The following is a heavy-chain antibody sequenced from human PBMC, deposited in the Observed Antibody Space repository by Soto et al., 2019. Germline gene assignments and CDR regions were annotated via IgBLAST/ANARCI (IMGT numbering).Heavy chain of an antibody. V-gene: IGHV1-69*13. CDR1: GGTFSSYA. J-gene: IGHJ4*02. D-gene: IGHD2-15*01. CDR2: IIPIFGTA. Sequence: SVKVSCKVYGGTFSSYAISWARQAPGQGLEWMGGIIPIFGTANYAQKFQGRVTITADESTSTAYRQLSSLRSEDTAVYYCARCVVVAATFEYYFDYWGQGTLVTVSS. CDR3: ARCVVVAATFEYYFDY.